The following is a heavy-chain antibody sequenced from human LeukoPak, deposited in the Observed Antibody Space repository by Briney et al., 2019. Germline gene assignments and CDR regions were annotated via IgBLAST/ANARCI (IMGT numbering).Heavy chain of an antibody. V-gene: IGHV3-53*01. CDR3: ARDRVVPAAPGRAFDI. CDR1: GFTVSSNY. CDR2: IYSGGST. Sequence: GGSLRLSCAASGFTVSSNYMSWVRQAPGKGLEWVSVIYSGGSTYYADSVKGRFTISRDNSKNTLYLQMNSLRAEDTALYYCARDRVVPAAPGRAFDIWGQGTMVTVSS. J-gene: IGHJ3*02. D-gene: IGHD2-2*01.